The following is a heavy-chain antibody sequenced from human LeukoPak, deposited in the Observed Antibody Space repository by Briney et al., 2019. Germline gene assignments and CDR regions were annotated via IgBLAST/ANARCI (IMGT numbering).Heavy chain of an antibody. CDR2: INAGNGNT. D-gene: IGHD1-26*01. CDR3: ARDFAAVGASGLDY. Sequence: GASVKVSCKASGYTFTSYAMHWVRQAPGQRLEWMGWINAGNGNTKHSQKFQGRVTITRDTSASTAYMELSSLRSEDTAVYYCARDFAAVGASGLDYWGQGTLVTVSS. V-gene: IGHV1-3*01. J-gene: IGHJ4*02. CDR1: GYTFTSYA.